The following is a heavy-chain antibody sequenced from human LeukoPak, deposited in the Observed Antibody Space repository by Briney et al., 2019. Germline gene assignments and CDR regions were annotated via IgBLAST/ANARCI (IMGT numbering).Heavy chain of an antibody. V-gene: IGHV3-48*03. CDR3: ASSGSYSVDY. CDR1: GFTFSSYE. D-gene: IGHD1-26*01. CDR2: ISSSGSTI. J-gene: IGHJ4*02. Sequence: GGSLRLSCAASGFTFSSYEMNWVRQAPGKGLEWVSYISSSGSTIYYADSVKGRFTISRDNAKNSLYLQMNSLRAEDTAVYYCASSGSYSVDYWGQGTLVTVSS.